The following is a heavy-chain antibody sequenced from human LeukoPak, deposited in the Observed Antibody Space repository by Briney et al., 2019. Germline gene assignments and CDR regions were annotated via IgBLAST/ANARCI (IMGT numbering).Heavy chain of an antibody. CDR1: AYTFGSYG. CDR2: INVDNGNT. J-gene: IGHJ6*03. Sequence: ASVKVSCKAYAYTFGSYGISWVRQAPGQGLEWMGRINVDNGNTNYAQKVQGRVTMTTDTSTNTAYMELRSLTSDGTAVYYCARVIWSGYCAYMDVWGNGSTVIVSS. V-gene: IGHV1-18*04. CDR3: ARVIWSGYCAYMDV. D-gene: IGHD3-3*01.